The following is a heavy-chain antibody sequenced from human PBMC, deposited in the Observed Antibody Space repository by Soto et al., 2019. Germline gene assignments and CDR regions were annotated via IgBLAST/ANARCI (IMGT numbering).Heavy chain of an antibody. V-gene: IGHV3-48*02. J-gene: IGHJ4*02. CDR2: ISSGSSTI. Sequence: EVQLVESGGGLVQPGGSLRLSCAASGFTFSRYSMNWVRQAPGKGMEWVSSISSGSSTIYYAYSVKGRFTISRDNAKNSLYLQMNSLTDEDTAVYYYASDYDYWGQGSLVVVSS. CDR1: GFTFSRYS. CDR3: ASDYDY.